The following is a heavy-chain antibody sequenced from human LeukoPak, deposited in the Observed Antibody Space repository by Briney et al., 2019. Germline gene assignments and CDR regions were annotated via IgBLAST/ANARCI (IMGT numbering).Heavy chain of an antibody. Sequence: SETLSLTGPAPVGSFISYYGAGFGHPQGRGLKNIDLIYYSGSTNYNPSLKSRVTISVDTSKNQFSLKLSSVTAADTAVYYCARVGLGCSSTSCHYYFDYWGQGTLVTVSS. CDR1: VGSFISYY. J-gene: IGHJ4*02. V-gene: IGHV4-59*13. CDR2: IYYSGST. CDR3: ARVGLGCSSTSCHYYFDY. D-gene: IGHD2-2*01.